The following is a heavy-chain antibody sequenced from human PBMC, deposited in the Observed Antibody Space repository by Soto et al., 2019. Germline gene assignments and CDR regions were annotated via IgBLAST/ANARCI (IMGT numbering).Heavy chain of an antibody. CDR2: IIPIFGTA. CDR3: AREGLSDDIFDSRGPHGMDV. CDR1: GGTFSSYA. D-gene: IGHD3-9*01. Sequence: SVKVSCKASGGTFSSYAISWVRQAPGQGLEWMGGIIPIFGTANYAQKFQGRVTITADKSTSTAYMELSSLRSEDTAVYYCAREGLSDDIFDSRGPHGMDVWGQGTTVTVSS. V-gene: IGHV1-69*06. J-gene: IGHJ6*02.